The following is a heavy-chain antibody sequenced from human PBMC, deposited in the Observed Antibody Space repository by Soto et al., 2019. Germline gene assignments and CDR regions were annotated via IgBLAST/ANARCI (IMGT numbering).Heavy chain of an antibody. CDR3: AKDIEFTPIPYFDY. Sequence: TGGSLRLSCAASGFTFSSYAMSWVRQAPWKGLEWVSAISGSGGSTYYADSVKGRFTISRDNSKNTLYLQMNSLRAEDTAVYYCAKDIEFTPIPYFDYWGKGTLVTVSS. CDR1: GFTFSSYA. V-gene: IGHV3-23*01. J-gene: IGHJ4*02. D-gene: IGHD3-16*02. CDR2: ISGSGGST.